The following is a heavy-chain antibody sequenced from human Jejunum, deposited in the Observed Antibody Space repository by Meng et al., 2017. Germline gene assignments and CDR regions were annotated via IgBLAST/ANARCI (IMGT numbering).Heavy chain of an antibody. Sequence: GESLKISCAASGFTFSTSAMSWVRQAPGKGLEWVSAITITGAATSYADSVKGRFTISRDNSKNTLYLQMNSLRAEDTAVYYCAKEDMKKPFDYWGQGTLVTVSS. V-gene: IGHV3-23*01. J-gene: IGHJ4*02. CDR1: GFTFSTSA. CDR3: AKEDMKKPFDY. CDR2: ITITGAAT.